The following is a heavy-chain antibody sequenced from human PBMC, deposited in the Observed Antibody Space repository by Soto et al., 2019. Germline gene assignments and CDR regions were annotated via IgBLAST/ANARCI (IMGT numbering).Heavy chain of an antibody. Sequence: GGSLRLSCAASGFTFSSYWMSWVRQAPGKGLEWVANIKQDGSEKYYVDSVKGRFTISRDNAKNSLYLQMNSLRAEDTAVYYCARGSYAFWSGSYYFDYWGQGTLVTVSS. D-gene: IGHD3-3*01. CDR3: ARGSYAFWSGSYYFDY. V-gene: IGHV3-7*04. CDR2: IKQDGSEK. CDR1: GFTFSSYW. J-gene: IGHJ4*02.